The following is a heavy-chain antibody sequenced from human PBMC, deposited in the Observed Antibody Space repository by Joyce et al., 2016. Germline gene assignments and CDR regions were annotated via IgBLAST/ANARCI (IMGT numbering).Heavy chain of an antibody. V-gene: IGHV4-30-4*01. J-gene: IGHJ3*02. D-gene: IGHD3-22*01. CDR2: FYYSGSP. CDR3: GLTYYYDSSGYLAETFDI. CDR1: GGSISSDYAY. Sequence: QVQLQESGPGLVKHSQTLSLTCTVSGGSISSDYAYWSWLRQPPGKGLEWIGFFYYSGSPNYNPSLDSRVTISVDTSKNQFSLKLSSVTAADTAVYYCGLTYYYDSSGYLAETFDIWGQGTMVTVSS.